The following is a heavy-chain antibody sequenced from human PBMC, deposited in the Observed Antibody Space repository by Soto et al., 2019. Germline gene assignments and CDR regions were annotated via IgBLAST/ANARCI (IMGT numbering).Heavy chain of an antibody. J-gene: IGHJ5*02. D-gene: IGHD1-1*01. CDR2: IFHRGST. CDR3: TSTMNWFDP. V-gene: IGHV4-4*02. Sequence: ASETLSLTCAVSGGSISSSHWWSWVRQPPGKGLEWIGEIFHRGSTNYNPSLKSRVTISVDKPKNQFSLNLSSVTAADTAVYYCTSTMNWFDPWGQGTLVTVSS. CDR1: GGSISSSHW.